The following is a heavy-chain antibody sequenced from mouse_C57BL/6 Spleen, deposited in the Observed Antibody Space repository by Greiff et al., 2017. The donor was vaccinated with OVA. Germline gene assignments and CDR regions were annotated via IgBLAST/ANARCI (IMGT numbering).Heavy chain of an antibody. Sequence: VQLVESGAELAKPGDSVKLSCKASGYTFTSYWMHWVKQRPGQGLEWIGSINPSRGYTKYNQKFKDKATLTADKSSSTAYMQLSSLTYEDSAVYYCGRRSGKDNTGYDYLGQGTTLTVST. D-gene: IGHD3-2*02. CDR3: GRRSGKDNTGYDY. CDR2: INPSRGYT. CDR1: GYTFTSYW. J-gene: IGHJ2*01. V-gene: IGHV1-7*01.